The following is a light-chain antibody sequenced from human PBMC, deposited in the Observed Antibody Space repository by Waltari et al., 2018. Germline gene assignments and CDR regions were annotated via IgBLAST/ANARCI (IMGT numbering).Light chain of an antibody. CDR3: SSYTGRGTVI. J-gene: IGLJ2*01. Sequence: QSVLTQPASVSGSPGQPITISCTGTNSAIGSYSYVSWYQQYPGNAPKLIIYDLTERPSGVSTRFSGSKSGNTASLTISGLQADDEADYFCSSYTGRGTVIFGRGTMVTVL. CDR1: NSAIGSYSY. V-gene: IGLV2-14*01. CDR2: DLT.